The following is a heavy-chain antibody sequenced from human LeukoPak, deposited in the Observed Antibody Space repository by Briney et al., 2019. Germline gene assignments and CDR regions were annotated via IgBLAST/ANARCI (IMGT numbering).Heavy chain of an antibody. CDR1: GFTFSSYS. Sequence: PGGSLRLSCAASGFTFSSYSMNWVRQAPGKGLEWVSSISSSSSYIYYADSVKGRFTISRDNAKNSLYLQMNSLRAEDTAVYYCARDEDASVVVVAATPFDYWGPGTLVTVSS. V-gene: IGHV3-21*01. D-gene: IGHD2-15*01. CDR2: ISSSSSYI. J-gene: IGHJ4*02. CDR3: ARDEDASVVVVAATPFDY.